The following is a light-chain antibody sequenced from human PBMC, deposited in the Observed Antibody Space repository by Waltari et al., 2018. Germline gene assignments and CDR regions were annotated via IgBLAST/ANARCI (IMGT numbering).Light chain of an antibody. CDR1: QSVLYSSNNKNY. J-gene: IGKJ2*01. CDR3: QQYYSTRPVT. Sequence: DIVMTQSPDSLAVSLGERATINCQSSQSVLYSSNNKNYLAWYQQKPGQPPKLLIYWASTRESGVPDRFSGSGSGTDFTLTISSLQAEDVAVYYCQQYYSTRPVTFGQGTKLEIK. V-gene: IGKV4-1*01. CDR2: WAS.